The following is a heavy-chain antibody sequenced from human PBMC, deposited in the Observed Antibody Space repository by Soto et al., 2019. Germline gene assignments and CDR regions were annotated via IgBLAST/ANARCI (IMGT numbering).Heavy chain of an antibody. CDR2: ISAYNGNT. CDR1: GYTFTSYG. J-gene: IGHJ4*02. Sequence: QVQLVQSGAEVKKPGASVKVSCKASGYTFTSYGINWVRQAPGQGLEWMGWISAYNGNTNYAQKLQGRVTMTTAPSTSTAYPELRSRRSDDTAGNYCGPGPAVIDYWGPGTLVTVSS. CDR3: GPGPAVIDY. D-gene: IGHD4-17*01. V-gene: IGHV1-18*01.